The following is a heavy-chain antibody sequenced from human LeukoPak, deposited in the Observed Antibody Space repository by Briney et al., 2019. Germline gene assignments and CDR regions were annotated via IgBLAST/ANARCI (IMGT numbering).Heavy chain of an antibody. D-gene: IGHD1-26*01. J-gene: IGHJ4*02. CDR1: GGSITNYY. V-gene: IGHV4-59*08. CDR3: ARQGELAIDY. CDR2: IYNTGRT. Sequence: SETLSLTCSVSGGSITNYYWSWIRQSPGKGLEWIGFIYNTGRTNYNPSLLSRVTMSIDTSKNQFSLKLSSVTAADTAVYYCARQGELAIDYWGQGTLVTVSS.